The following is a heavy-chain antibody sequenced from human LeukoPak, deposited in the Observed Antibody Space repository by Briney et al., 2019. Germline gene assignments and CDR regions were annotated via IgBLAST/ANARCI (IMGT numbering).Heavy chain of an antibody. CDR1: GGSISSYY. V-gene: IGHV4-59*01. J-gene: IGHJ4*02. CDR3: ARVSSSHLDY. Sequence: PSETLSLTCTVAGGSISSYYWSWIRRPPGKGLEWIGYIYYTGSTNYNPSLKSRVTISVDTSKNQFSLKLSSVTAADTAVYYCARVSSSHLDYWGQGTLVTVSS. D-gene: IGHD6-13*01. CDR2: IYYTGST.